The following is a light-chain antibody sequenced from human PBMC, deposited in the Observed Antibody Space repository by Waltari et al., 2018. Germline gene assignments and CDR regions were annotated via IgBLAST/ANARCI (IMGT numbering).Light chain of an antibody. CDR1: QSLLHSSGNTF. Sequence: DIVMTQSPLSLSVTPGEPASISCRSSQSLLHSSGNTFLDWYLQKPGQSPQLLIYLVSNRASGVPDRFSGSGSGTYFTLKISRVEAEDVGVYFCMQARQTPWTFGQGTKVEIK. V-gene: IGKV2-28*01. CDR3: MQARQTPWT. CDR2: LVS. J-gene: IGKJ1*01.